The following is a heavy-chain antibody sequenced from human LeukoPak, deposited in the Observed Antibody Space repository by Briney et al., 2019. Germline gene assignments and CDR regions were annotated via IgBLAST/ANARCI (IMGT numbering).Heavy chain of an antibody. CDR3: VRGTNALDC. V-gene: IGHV3-72*01. CDR2: IRNEANRYTT. Sequence: GGSLRLSCAASGFTFSDHYMDWVRQAPGKGLEWVGRIRNEANRYTTEYAASVQGRFTISRDDSKNSLYMQMNSLKTEDTAVYYCVRGTNALDCWGQGTLVTVSS. D-gene: IGHD2-8*01. J-gene: IGHJ4*02. CDR1: GFTFSDHY.